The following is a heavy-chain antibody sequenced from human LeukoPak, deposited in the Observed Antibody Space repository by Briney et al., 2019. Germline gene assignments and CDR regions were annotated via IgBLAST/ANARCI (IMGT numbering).Heavy chain of an antibody. D-gene: IGHD4-11*01. Sequence: GGSLRLSCAASGFTFSSYDMHWVRQATGKGLEWVSAIGTAGETYYAGSVKGRFTISRENAKNSLYLQMNSLRAGDTAVYYCAKATSTGWFDPWGQGTLVTVSS. CDR1: GFTFSSYD. J-gene: IGHJ5*02. CDR2: IGTAGET. V-gene: IGHV3-13*01. CDR3: AKATSTGWFDP.